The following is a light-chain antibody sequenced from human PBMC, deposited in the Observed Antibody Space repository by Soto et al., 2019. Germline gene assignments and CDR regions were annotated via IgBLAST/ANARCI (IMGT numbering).Light chain of an antibody. CDR3: QQYYDWPIS. Sequence: EVVVTQSLGALSLSPGERVTLSCMSSQTVTNDYLAWYQQKDGQAPRLLIYDASTRATGVPDRFSGSGSGPEYTLTITRLEPEDFAVYYCQQYYDWPISFGQGTRLEI. CDR2: DAS. CDR1: QTVTNDY. V-gene: IGKV3-20*01. J-gene: IGKJ5*01.